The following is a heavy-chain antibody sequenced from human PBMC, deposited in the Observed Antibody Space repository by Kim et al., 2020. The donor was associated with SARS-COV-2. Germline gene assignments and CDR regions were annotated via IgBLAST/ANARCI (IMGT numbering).Heavy chain of an antibody. Sequence: LKRRVTISVDTSKNQFSLKLSSVTAADTAVYYCARHGIAAAAYYYYGMDVWCQGTTVTVSS. V-gene: IGHV4-39*01. D-gene: IGHD6-13*01. CDR3: ARHGIAAAAYYYYGMDV. J-gene: IGHJ6*02.